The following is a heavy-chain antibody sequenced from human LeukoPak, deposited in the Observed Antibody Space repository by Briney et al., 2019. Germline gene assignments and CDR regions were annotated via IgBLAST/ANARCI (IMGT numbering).Heavy chain of an antibody. CDR2: IIPIFGTA. V-gene: IGHV1-69*05. J-gene: IGHJ4*02. CDR1: GGTFSSYA. Sequence: SVKVSCKASGGTFSSYAISWVRQAPGQGLEWMGRIIPIFGTANYAQKFQGRVTITTDESTSTAYMELSSLRSEDTAVYHCARGESIAAADPFDYWGQGTLVTVSS. D-gene: IGHD6-13*01. CDR3: ARGESIAAADPFDY.